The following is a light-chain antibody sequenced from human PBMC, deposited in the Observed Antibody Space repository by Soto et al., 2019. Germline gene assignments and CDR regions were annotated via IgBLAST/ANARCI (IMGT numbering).Light chain of an antibody. V-gene: IGKV3-15*01. CDR3: QHYNNWTPWA. J-gene: IGKJ1*01. CDR1: QSVTNN. Sequence: EIVMTQSPASLSVSPGGRATLSCKASQSVTNNLAWYQQKPGQAPRLLIYGAAARATGIPARFSGSGSETEFTLTISSLQSEDSAVYYCQHYNNWTPWAFGQWTKVEIK. CDR2: GAA.